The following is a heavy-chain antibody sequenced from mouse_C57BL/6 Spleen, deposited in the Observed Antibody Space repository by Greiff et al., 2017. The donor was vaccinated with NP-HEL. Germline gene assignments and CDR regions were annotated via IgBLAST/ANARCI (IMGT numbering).Heavy chain of an antibody. CDR2: INPNSGTT. CDR3: AGRDGSSYGAMDD. Sequence: EVQLQLSGSELVKPGASVKISCKASGYSFTDYNMNWVKQSNGKSLEWIGVINPNSGTTSYNQKFKGKATLTADQSSSTAYMQVNSLTSEDSAVYYRAGRDGSSYGAMDDWGQGTSVTVS. D-gene: IGHD1-1*01. V-gene: IGHV1-39*01. J-gene: IGHJ4*01. CDR1: GYSFTDYN.